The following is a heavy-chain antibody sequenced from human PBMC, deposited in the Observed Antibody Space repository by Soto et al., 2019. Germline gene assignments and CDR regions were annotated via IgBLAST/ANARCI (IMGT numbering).Heavy chain of an antibody. CDR2: IGAYNGNT. CDR1: GYTFTSYG. V-gene: IGHV1-18*01. D-gene: IGHD3-10*01. Sequence: ASVKVSCKASGYTFTSYGISWVRRAPGQGLEWMGWIGAYNGNTHYAQRLRDRVTMTSDTSTSTAYMELRSLRSDDTAVYYCARDGPIISFGELYYWGQGTLVTVSS. J-gene: IGHJ4*02. CDR3: ARDGPIISFGELYY.